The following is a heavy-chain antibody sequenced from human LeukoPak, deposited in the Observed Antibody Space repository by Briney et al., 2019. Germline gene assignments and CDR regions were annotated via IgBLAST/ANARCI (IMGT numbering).Heavy chain of an antibody. CDR3: ARDLVGATLLDY. D-gene: IGHD1-26*01. Sequence: ASVKVCCKASGYTFTGYYMHWVRQAPGQGLEWMGWINPNSGGTNYAQKFQGRVTMTRDTSISTAYMELSRLRSDDTAVYYCARDLVGATLLDYWGQGTLVTVSS. CDR2: INPNSGGT. V-gene: IGHV1-2*02. J-gene: IGHJ4*02. CDR1: GYTFTGYY.